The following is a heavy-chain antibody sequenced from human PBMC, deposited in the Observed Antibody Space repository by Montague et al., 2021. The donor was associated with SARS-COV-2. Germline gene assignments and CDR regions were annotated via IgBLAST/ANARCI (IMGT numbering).Heavy chain of an antibody. CDR2: VYSVGST. D-gene: IGHD1-14*01. V-gene: IGHV4-59*02. CDR1: GASVSSSD. J-gene: IGHJ3*02. CDR3: ARETMTADAFDI. Sequence: SETLSLTCTVSGASVSSSDWGWIRQSPGKGLEWIGYVYSVGSTDYNPSLTSRITISRDTSKNQFSLKVRSVTAADTAIYYCARETMTADAFDIWGQGTMVTVSS.